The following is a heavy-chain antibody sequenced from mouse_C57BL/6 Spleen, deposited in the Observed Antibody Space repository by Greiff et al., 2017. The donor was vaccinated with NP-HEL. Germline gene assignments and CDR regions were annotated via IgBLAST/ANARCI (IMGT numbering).Heavy chain of an antibody. D-gene: IGHD1-1*01. CDR1: GYTFTDYE. CDR3: TSPLTTVVATPFAY. V-gene: IGHV1-15*01. Sequence: VQLQQSGAELVRPGASVTLSCKASGYTFTDYEMHWVKQTPVHGLEWIGAIDPETGGTAYNQKFKGKAILTADKSSSTAYMELRSLTSEDSAVYYCTSPLTTVVATPFAYWGQGTLVTVSA. CDR2: IDPETGGT. J-gene: IGHJ3*01.